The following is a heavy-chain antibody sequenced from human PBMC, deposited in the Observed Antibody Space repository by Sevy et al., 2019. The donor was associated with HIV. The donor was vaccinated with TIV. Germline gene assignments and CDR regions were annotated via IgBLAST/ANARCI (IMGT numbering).Heavy chain of an antibody. CDR1: GGSISRSSYY. Sequence: SETLSLTCTVSGGSISRSSYYWGWIRQPPGQGLEWIGSMSQSGSTYYNPSLRSRVTISVDTSKNQLSLQLRSVTAADTAVDYCVKDRSNYYDSGSYYRTNVAGSAWFDPWGQGTLVTVSS. CDR3: VKDRSNYYDSGSYYRTNVAGSAWFDP. V-gene: IGHV4-39*07. J-gene: IGHJ5*02. CDR2: MSQSGST. D-gene: IGHD3-10*01.